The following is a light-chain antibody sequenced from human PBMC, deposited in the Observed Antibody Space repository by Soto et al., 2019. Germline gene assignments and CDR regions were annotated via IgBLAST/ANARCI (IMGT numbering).Light chain of an antibody. Sequence: QSALTQPRSVSGSPGQSVAISCTGTSSDVGGYNYVSWYQQHPDKAPKLMISDVSRRPSGVPDRFSGSKSGNTASLTISGLQAEDEADYYCCSYAGSDYVFGTGTKLTVL. CDR2: DVS. V-gene: IGLV2-11*01. CDR1: SSDVGGYNY. CDR3: CSYAGSDYV. J-gene: IGLJ1*01.